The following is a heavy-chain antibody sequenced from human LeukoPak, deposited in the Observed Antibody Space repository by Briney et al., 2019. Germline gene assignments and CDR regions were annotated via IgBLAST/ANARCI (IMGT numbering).Heavy chain of an antibody. V-gene: IGHV3-23*01. Sequence: GGTLRLSCAASGFTFSSYGMSWVRQAPGKGLEWVSAISGSGGSTYYADSVKGRFTISRDNSKNTLYLQMNSLRAEDTAVYYCAKRNDYYGSGSYSDYWGQGTLVTVSS. CDR2: ISGSGGST. CDR3: AKRNDYYGSGSYSDY. J-gene: IGHJ4*02. D-gene: IGHD3-10*01. CDR1: GFTFSSYG.